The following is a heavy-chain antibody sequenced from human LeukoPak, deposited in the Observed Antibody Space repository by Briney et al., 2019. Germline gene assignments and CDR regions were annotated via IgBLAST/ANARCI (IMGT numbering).Heavy chain of an antibody. CDR2: IYYSGST. J-gene: IGHJ6*03. D-gene: IGHD5-24*01. Sequence: SETLSLTCTVSGGSISSNNRHWGWIRQPPGKGLEWIGTIYYSGSTYYNAALRSRVTISVDTSKNQFSLKLTSVTAADTAVYYCASRDYDYYYMDVWGKGTTVTVSS. V-gene: IGHV4-39*07. CDR3: ASRDYDYYYMDV. CDR1: GGSISSNNRH.